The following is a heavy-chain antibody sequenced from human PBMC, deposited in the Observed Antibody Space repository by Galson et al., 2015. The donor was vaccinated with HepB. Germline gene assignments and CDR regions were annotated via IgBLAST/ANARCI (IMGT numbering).Heavy chain of an antibody. J-gene: IGHJ4*02. Sequence: SVKVSCKASGYTFTSYDINWVRQATGQGLEWMGWMNPNSGNTGYAQKFQGRVTMTRNTSISTAYMELSSLRSEDTAVYYCARGRRYSSGWYVLYWGQGTLVTVSS. CDR3: ARGRRYSSGWYVLY. CDR2: MNPNSGNT. CDR1: GYTFTSYD. V-gene: IGHV1-8*01. D-gene: IGHD6-19*01.